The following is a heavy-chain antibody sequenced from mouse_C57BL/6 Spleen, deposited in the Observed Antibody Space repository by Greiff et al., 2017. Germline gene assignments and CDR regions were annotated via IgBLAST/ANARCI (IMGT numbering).Heavy chain of an antibody. CDR3: ARERVCTVVATDY. Sequence: VQLQQSGAELVKPGASVKISCKASGYAFSSYWMNWVKQRPGKGLEWIGQIYPGDGDTNYNGKFKGKATLTADKSSSTAYMQRSSLTSEDSAVYFSARERVCTVVATDYWGQGTTLTVSS. CDR1: GYAFSSYW. J-gene: IGHJ2*01. D-gene: IGHD1-1*01. V-gene: IGHV1-80*01. CDR2: IYPGDGDT.